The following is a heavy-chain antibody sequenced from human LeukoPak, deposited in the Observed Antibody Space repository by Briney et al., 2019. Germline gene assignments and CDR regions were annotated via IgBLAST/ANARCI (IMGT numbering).Heavy chain of an antibody. D-gene: IGHD2-2*01. CDR2: ISGSGGST. CDR3: AKDWEYQPDLSFDY. Sequence: PGGSLRLSCAASGFTFSSYAMSWVRQAPGKGLEWVSAISGSGGSTYYADSVEGRFTISRDNSKNTLYLQMNSLRAEDTAVYYCAKDWEYQPDLSFDYWGQGTLVTVSS. CDR1: GFTFSSYA. J-gene: IGHJ4*02. V-gene: IGHV3-23*01.